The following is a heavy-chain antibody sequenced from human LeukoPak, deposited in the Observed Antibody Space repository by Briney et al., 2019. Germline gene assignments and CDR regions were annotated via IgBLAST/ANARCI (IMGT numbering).Heavy chain of an antibody. D-gene: IGHD3-3*01. V-gene: IGHV3-30*18. CDR3: AKYRYDFWSGYLNY. CDR1: GFTFSSYA. J-gene: IGHJ4*02. CDR2: LSYDGSGR. Sequence: GGSLRLSCAASGFTFSSYAMHWVRQAPGKGLEWVAVLSYDGSGRYFADSVQGRFTISRDNSKNTLYLQMNSLGAEDTAVYYCAKYRYDFWSGYLNYWGQGTLVTVSS.